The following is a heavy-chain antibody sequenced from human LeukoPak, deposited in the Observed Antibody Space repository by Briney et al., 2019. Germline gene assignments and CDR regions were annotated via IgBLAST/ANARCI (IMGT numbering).Heavy chain of an antibody. V-gene: IGHV3-23*01. CDR1: GFSFNSYG. Sequence: PGRSLRLSCAASGFSFNSYGMHWVRQAPGKGLEWVSAISRSGGDTYYADSVKGRFTISRDNSKNMLYLRMNSLRAEDTAVYYCAKDEEAVAGSFDYWGQGTLVTVSS. CDR3: AKDEEAVAGSFDY. J-gene: IGHJ4*02. D-gene: IGHD6-19*01. CDR2: ISRSGGDT.